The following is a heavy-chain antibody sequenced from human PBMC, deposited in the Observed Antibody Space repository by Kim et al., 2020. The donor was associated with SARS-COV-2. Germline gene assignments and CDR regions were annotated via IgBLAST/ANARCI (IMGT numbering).Heavy chain of an antibody. CDR3: ARGSFGDS. CDR2: GSST. V-gene: IGHV3-74*01. Sequence: GSSTNYADSVKGRFTISRDNAKNTLYLQMNSLRAEDTAVYYCARGSFGDSWGQGTLVTVSS. J-gene: IGHJ4*02. D-gene: IGHD3-16*01.